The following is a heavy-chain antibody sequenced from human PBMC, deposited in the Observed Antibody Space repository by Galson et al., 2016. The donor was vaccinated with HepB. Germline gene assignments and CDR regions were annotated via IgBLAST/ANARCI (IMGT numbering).Heavy chain of an antibody. CDR3: ASGRNIDWFDP. V-gene: IGHV4-59*01. CDR1: GASMNSDY. CDR2: MYYSGTT. J-gene: IGHJ5*02. Sequence: SETLSLTCTVSGASMNSDYWNWIRQSPGKGLEWIGFMYYSGTTNYNPSLKNRVSISIDKSKSQFSLNLSSLTAADTAVYYCASGRNIDWFDPWGHGILVTVST.